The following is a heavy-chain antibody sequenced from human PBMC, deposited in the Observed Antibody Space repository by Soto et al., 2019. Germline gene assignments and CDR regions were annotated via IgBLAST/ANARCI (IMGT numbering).Heavy chain of an antibody. Sequence: GGSLRLSCAASGFTFSDHYMDWVRQAPGKGLEWVGRTRNKANSYTNENAAYVKGRFTIERDDSRHSLYLQMNSLKNEDTAEYYCAGEGVRYGGAYYYYMDVWGKGTTVTVSS. D-gene: IGHD3-10*01. V-gene: IGHV3-72*01. CDR2: TRNKANSYTN. CDR3: AGEGVRYGGAYYYYMDV. CDR1: GFTFSDHY. J-gene: IGHJ6*03.